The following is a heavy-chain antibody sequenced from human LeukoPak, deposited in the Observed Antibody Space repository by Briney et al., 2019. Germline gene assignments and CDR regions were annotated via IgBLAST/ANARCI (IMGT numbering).Heavy chain of an antibody. D-gene: IGHD6-19*01. V-gene: IGHV4-61*08. CDR2: IQHSGGT. Sequence: PSETLSLTCTVSGGSISSDGYYWSWIRQPPGKGPEWIGHIQHSGGTHYNPSLKSRVTISVDTSKNQFSLKLSSVTAADTAVYYCARTHIAVAGTGFDYWGQGTLVTVSS. CDR1: GGSISSDGYY. J-gene: IGHJ4*02. CDR3: ARTHIAVAGTGFDY.